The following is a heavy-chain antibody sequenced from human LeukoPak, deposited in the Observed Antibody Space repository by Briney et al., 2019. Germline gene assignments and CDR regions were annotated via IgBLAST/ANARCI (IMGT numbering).Heavy chain of an antibody. V-gene: IGHV1-2*02. CDR3: AKDWHILSGRNCFDP. Sequence: GASVKVSCKASGYTFTSYAMNWVRQAPGQGLEWMGWINPNSGGTNYAQKFQGRVTMTGDTSISTAYMDLSSLRSDDTAVYYCAKDWHILSGRNCFDPWGQGTLVTVSS. CDR1: GYTFTSYA. J-gene: IGHJ5*02. CDR2: INPNSGGT. D-gene: IGHD3-9*01.